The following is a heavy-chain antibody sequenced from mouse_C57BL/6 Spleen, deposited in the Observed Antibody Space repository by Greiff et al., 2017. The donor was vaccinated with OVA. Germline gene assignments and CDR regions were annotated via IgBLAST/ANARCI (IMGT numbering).Heavy chain of an antibody. V-gene: IGHV1-52*01. CDR3: ASGAYYYGSSHWYFDV. D-gene: IGHD1-1*01. CDR2: IDPYDSET. Sequence: VKLQQPGAELVRPGSSVKLSCKASGYTFTSYWMHWVKQRPIQGLEWIGNIDPYDSETHYNQKFKDKATLTVDTSSSTAYLQLSSLTAEDSAVYFCASGAYYYGSSHWYFDVWGTGSTVTVSS. J-gene: IGHJ1*03. CDR1: GYTFTSYW.